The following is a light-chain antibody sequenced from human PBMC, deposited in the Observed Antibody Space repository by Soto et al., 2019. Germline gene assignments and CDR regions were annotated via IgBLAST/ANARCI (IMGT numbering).Light chain of an antibody. CDR2: GAS. V-gene: IGKV3-20*01. CDR1: QSVSSSY. CDR3: HQYGSSPWT. J-gene: IGKJ1*01. Sequence: EIVLTQSPGTLSLSPGERATLSCRASQSVSSSYLAWSQQKPGQAPRLLIYGASSTDTGIPDRFSGSGSGTDFTLTISRLEPEDFAVYFCHQYGSSPWTFGQGTKVEV.